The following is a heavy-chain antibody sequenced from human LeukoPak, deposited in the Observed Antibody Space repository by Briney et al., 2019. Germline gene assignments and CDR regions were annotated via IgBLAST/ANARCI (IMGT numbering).Heavy chain of an antibody. V-gene: IGHV4-39*01. Sequence: SETLSLTCTVSGGSISSSSYYWGWIRQPPGKGLEWIGSIYYSGSTYYNPSLKSRVTISVDTSKNQFSLKLSSVTAADTAVYYCARARGFATSYYYCGMDVWGQGTRSPSP. CDR3: ARARGFATSYYYCGMDV. CDR2: IYYSGST. J-gene: IGHJ6*02. D-gene: IGHD2-15*01. CDR1: GGSISSSSYY.